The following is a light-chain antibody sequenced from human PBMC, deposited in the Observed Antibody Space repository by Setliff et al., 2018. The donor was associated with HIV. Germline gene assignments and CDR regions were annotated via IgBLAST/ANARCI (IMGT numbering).Light chain of an antibody. CDR2: DVN. CDR1: SIGTYNY. J-gene: IGLJ1*01. V-gene: IGLV2-14*03. Sequence: QSALTQPASVSGSPGQSITISCTGTSIGTYNYVSWYQQHPGKAPKLMIYDVNERPSGISRRFSGSKSGNTASLTISGLQAEDEADYYCKTYTGSSPLYVFGTGTKVTGL. CDR3: KTYTGSSPLYV.